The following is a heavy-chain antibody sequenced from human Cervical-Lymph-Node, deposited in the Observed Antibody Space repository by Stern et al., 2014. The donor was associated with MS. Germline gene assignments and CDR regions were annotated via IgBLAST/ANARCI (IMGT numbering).Heavy chain of an antibody. CDR2: INPSGGIT. V-gene: IGHV1-46*03. Sequence: HVPPVQSGAEVKKPVASAKVSCKVSGYTFTSYDMHLVRHPPRQGLEWMVIINPSGGITSYEQKFQGRVTMTRDTSTSTVYMELSSLRSEDTAVYYCARSYGDYLRVRAYWGQGTLVTVSS. CDR1: GYTFTSYD. CDR3: ARSYGDYLRVRAY. J-gene: IGHJ4*02. D-gene: IGHD4-17*01.